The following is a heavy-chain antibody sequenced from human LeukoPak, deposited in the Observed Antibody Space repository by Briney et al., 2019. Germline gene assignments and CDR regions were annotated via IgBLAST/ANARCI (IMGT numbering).Heavy chain of an antibody. CDR2: ISSGSSYR. Sequence: GGSLRLSCAASEITFSTYSMNWVRQAPGRGLEGVSSISSGSSYRYYADSVKGRLTISRDNAKNSLYLQMNSLRAEDTAVYYCASAYCSGGSCYMSPYYYYYYMDVWGKGTTVTVSS. V-gene: IGHV3-21*01. D-gene: IGHD2-15*01. J-gene: IGHJ6*03. CDR1: EITFSTYS. CDR3: ASAYCSGGSCYMSPYYYYYYMDV.